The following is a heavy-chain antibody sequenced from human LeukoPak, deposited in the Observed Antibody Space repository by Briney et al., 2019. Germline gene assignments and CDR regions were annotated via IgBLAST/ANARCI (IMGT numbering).Heavy chain of an antibody. V-gene: IGHV1-46*01. CDR3: ARVRRYYDSSGYLGY. J-gene: IGHJ4*02. CDR1: GYTFTSYY. CDR2: INPSGGST. Sequence: ASVKVSCKASGYTFTSYYMHWVRQAPGQGLEWMGIINPSGGSTSYAQKFQGRVTVTRDMSTSTVYMELSSLRSEDTAVYYCARVRRYYDSSGYLGYWGQGTLVTVSS. D-gene: IGHD3-22*01.